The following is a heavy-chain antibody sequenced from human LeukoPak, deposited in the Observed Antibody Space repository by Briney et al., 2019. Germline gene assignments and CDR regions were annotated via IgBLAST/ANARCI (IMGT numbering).Heavy chain of an antibody. D-gene: IGHD3-22*01. CDR1: GYSFTSYW. Sequence: GESLKISCKGSGYSFTSYWIGWVRQMPGKGLEWMGIIYPGDSDTRYSPSFQGQVTISADKSISTAYLQWSGLKASDSAMYYCARRVDSSGKAFDYWGQGTLVTVSS. V-gene: IGHV5-51*01. CDR3: ARRVDSSGKAFDY. CDR2: IYPGDSDT. J-gene: IGHJ4*02.